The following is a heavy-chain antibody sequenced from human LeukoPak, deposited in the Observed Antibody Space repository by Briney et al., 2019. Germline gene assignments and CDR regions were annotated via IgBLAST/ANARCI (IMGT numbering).Heavy chain of an antibody. V-gene: IGHV3-7*01. CDR2: INQDGSGQ. D-gene: IGHD2-2*01. CDR1: GFTFSSYW. J-gene: IGHJ4*02. CDR3: ARVGYCSTTSCYWKAFDY. Sequence: GGSLRLSCAASGFTFSSYWMSWVRQAPGKGLECVANINQDGSGQYYVDSVKGRFTISRDNTKNSLYLQMNSLRAEDTAVYYCARVGYCSTTSCYWKAFDYWGQGTLVTVSS.